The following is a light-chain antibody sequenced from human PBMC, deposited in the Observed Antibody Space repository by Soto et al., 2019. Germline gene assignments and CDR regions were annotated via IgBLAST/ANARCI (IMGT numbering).Light chain of an antibody. V-gene: IGKV1-12*01. J-gene: IGKJ3*01. CDR1: QGISGW. CDR2: AAT. CDR3: QQANSFPI. Sequence: DIQMTQSPSSVSASVGDRVTITCRASQGISGWLAWYQQKPGKAPKLLIYAATSLQSGVPSRFSGSGSGTDFSLTINSLQPEDFATYYCQQANSFPIFGPGTKVEIK.